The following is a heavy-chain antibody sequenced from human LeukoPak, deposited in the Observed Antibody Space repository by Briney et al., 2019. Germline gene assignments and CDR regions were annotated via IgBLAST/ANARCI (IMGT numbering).Heavy chain of an antibody. CDR1: GFTFSSYA. V-gene: IGHV3-23*01. CDR3: ARDFWVTFRYNDY. CDR2: ISGGGGNT. Sequence: PGGSLRLSCAASGFTFSSYAMTWVRQAPGKGLEWVSTISGGGGNTYYADSVRGRFTISRDSSKNTLYLQMNSLRAEDTAVYYCARDFWVTFRYNDYWGQGTLVTVSS. J-gene: IGHJ4*02. D-gene: IGHD3-16*02.